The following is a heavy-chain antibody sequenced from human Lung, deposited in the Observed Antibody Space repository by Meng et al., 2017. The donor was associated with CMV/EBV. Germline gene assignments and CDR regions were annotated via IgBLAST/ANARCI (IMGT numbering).Heavy chain of an antibody. Sequence: SCAVYGGSFSGYYWSWIRQPPGKGLEWIGEINHSGSTNYNPSLKSRVTISVDTSKNQFSLKLSSVTAADTAVYYCARLGYCSSTSCYPGNYYYGMDVWGQGXTVTVSS. CDR2: INHSGST. D-gene: IGHD2-2*01. J-gene: IGHJ6*02. V-gene: IGHV4-34*01. CDR1: GGSFSGYY. CDR3: ARLGYCSSTSCYPGNYYYGMDV.